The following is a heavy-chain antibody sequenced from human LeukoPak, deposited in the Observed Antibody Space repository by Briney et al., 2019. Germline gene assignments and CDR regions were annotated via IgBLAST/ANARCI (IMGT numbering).Heavy chain of an antibody. D-gene: IGHD2-15*01. J-gene: IGHJ5*02. V-gene: IGHV3-74*01. CDR3: ARGGYCSGGSCYIRGKYNWFDP. CDR1: GFTFSSYE. CDR2: INSNGSSI. Sequence: GGSLRLSCAASGFTFSSYEMNWVRQAPEKGRVLVSRINSNGSSISYTDSVKGRFTISTDNAKNTLYLQMNSLRAEDTAVYYCARGGYCSGGSCYIRGKYNWFDPWGQGTLVTVSS.